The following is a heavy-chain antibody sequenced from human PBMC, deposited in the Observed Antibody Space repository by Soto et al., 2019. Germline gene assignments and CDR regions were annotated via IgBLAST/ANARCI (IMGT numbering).Heavy chain of an antibody. CDR3: ARKLERRRASYYFDY. J-gene: IGHJ4*02. Sequence: GASVKVSCKASGYTFTSYGISWVRQAPGQGLEWMGWISAYNGNTNYAQKLQGRVTMTTDTSTSTAYMELRSLRSDDTAVYYCARKLERRRASYYFDYWGQGTLVTVSS. CDR2: ISAYNGNT. V-gene: IGHV1-18*01. CDR1: GYTFTSYG. D-gene: IGHD1-1*01.